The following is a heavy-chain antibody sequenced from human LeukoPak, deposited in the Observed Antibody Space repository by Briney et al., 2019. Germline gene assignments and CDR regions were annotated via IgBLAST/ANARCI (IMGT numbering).Heavy chain of an antibody. CDR3: ARGASPFPFPSYYYGMDV. J-gene: IGHJ6*04. CDR2: INHSGST. CDR1: GGSFSGYY. Sequence: SETLSLTCAVYGGSFSGYYWSWIRQPPGKGLEWVGEINHSGSTNYNPSLKSRVTISVDRSKNQFSLKLRSVTAADRAVYYCARGASPFPFPSYYYGMDVWGEGTTVTVSS. D-gene: IGHD2/OR15-2a*01. V-gene: IGHV4-34*01.